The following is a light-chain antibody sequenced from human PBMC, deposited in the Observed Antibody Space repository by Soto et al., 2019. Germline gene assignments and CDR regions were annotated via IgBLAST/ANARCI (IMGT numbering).Light chain of an antibody. V-gene: IGKV3-20*01. CDR1: QTINNRY. CDR2: AAS. Sequence: EIVLTQSPCTLSLSPGERAILSCRASQTINNRYSAWYQQTPGRAPRLLIHAASSRAAGIPDRFSGSGSGTDFTLTINRLEPDDFAVYYCHHYDNSPPFPFGPGTTVDI. CDR3: HHYDNSPPFP. J-gene: IGKJ3*01.